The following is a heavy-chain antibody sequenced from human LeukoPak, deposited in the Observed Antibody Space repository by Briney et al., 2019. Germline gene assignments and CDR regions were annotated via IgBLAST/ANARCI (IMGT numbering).Heavy chain of an antibody. CDR2: ISGSGGST. Sequence: GGSLRLSCAASGFTFSSYAMSWVRQAPGKGLEWVSAISGSGGSTYYAGSVKGRFTISRDNSKNTLYLQMNSLRAEDTAVYYCAKDSNRGYDFWSGPFDYWGQGTLVTVSS. D-gene: IGHD3-3*01. J-gene: IGHJ4*02. V-gene: IGHV3-23*01. CDR1: GFTFSSYA. CDR3: AKDSNRGYDFWSGPFDY.